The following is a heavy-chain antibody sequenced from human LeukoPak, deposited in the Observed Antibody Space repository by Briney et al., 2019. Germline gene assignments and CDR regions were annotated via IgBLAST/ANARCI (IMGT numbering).Heavy chain of an antibody. Sequence: ASVKVSCKVSGHTLTELSMHWVRQAPGQGLEWMGGFDPEDGETIYAQKFQGRVTMTEDTSTDTAYMELSSLRSEDTAVYYCATDPYYYDSSGYQYWGQGTLVTVSS. D-gene: IGHD3-22*01. J-gene: IGHJ4*02. CDR1: GHTLTELS. V-gene: IGHV1-24*01. CDR3: ATDPYYYDSSGYQY. CDR2: FDPEDGET.